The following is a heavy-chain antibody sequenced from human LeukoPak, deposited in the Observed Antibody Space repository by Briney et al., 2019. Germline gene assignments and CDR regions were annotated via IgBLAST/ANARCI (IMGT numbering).Heavy chain of an antibody. CDR2: LYHSGRT. Sequence: SETLSLTCTVSGGSISNSTNFWGWIRQPPGKEMEWIGSLYHSGRTYYNPSLKSRVTISADTSKNQFSLKLSSVTAADTAVYHCARVNTMDRGVIITVRVFDYWGQGTLVTVSS. CDR3: ARVNTMDRGVIITVRVFDY. V-gene: IGHV4-39*07. J-gene: IGHJ4*02. CDR1: GGSISNSTNF. D-gene: IGHD3-10*01.